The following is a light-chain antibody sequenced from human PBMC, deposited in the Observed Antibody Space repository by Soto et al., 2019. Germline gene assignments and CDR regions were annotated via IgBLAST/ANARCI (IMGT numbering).Light chain of an antibody. CDR2: EVS. J-gene: IGLJ1*01. CDR3: SSYAGSNNFPYV. CDR1: SSDVGGYNY. Sequence: QSALTQPPSASGSPGQSVTISCTGTSSDVGGYNYVSWYQQHPGKAPKLMIYEVSKRPSGVPDRFSGSKSGNTASLTVSGLQSEDDADYYCSSYAGSNNFPYVFGTGTKVPVL. V-gene: IGLV2-8*01.